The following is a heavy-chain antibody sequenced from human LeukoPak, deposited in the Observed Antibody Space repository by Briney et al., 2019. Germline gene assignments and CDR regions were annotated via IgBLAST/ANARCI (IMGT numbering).Heavy chain of an antibody. CDR1: GGSISSYY. Sequence: SETLSLTCTVSGGSISSYYWSWIRQPPGKGLEWIGYIYYSGSTNYNPSLTSRVTISVDTSKNQFSLKLSSVTAADTAVYYCARGEQYSSSQPFDYWGQGTLVTVSS. CDR2: IYYSGST. V-gene: IGHV4-59*01. CDR3: ARGEQYSSSQPFDY. D-gene: IGHD6-13*01. J-gene: IGHJ4*02.